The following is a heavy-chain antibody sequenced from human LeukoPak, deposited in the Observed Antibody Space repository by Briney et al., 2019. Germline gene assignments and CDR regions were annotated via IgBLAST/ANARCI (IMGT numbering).Heavy chain of an antibody. CDR2: INADGSTT. CDR1: GFTFGNSW. V-gene: IGHV3-74*01. J-gene: IGHJ3*01. D-gene: IGHD1-14*01. Sequence: GGSLRLSCGASGFTFGNSWVHWVRQAPGKGLVWVSLINADGSTTTYADSVKGRLTISRDNARNTVSLQMNSLTIEDTAVYYCVVVVEPPDSDGFDVWGQGTMITVSS. CDR3: VVVVEPPDSDGFDV.